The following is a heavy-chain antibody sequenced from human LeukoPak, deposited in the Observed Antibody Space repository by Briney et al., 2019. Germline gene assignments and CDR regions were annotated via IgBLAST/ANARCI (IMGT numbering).Heavy chain of an antibody. CDR3: ARGGYNWAPFDY. CDR2: INPTGGST. J-gene: IGHJ4*02. Sequence: ASVKVSCKASGYTFTSYYIHWVRQAPGQGLEWMGIINPTGGSTTYAQKFQGRVTMTRDMSTSTVYMELSSLRSDDTAVYYCARGGYNWAPFDYWGQGTLVTVSS. CDR1: GYTFTSYY. D-gene: IGHD5-24*01. V-gene: IGHV1-46*01.